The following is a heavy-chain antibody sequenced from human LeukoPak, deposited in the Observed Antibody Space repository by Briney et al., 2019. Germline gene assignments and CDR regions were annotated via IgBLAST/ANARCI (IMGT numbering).Heavy chain of an antibody. CDR1: GFTVSSNY. Sequence: GGSLRLSCAASGFTVSSNYMTWVRQAPGKGLEWVSIIYSGGSTYYADSVKGRFTISRDNPKNTLYLQMNSLRAEDTAVYYCARGSLRGFGELSYWGQGTLITVSS. CDR2: IYSGGST. V-gene: IGHV3-53*01. CDR3: ARGSLRGFGELSY. D-gene: IGHD3-16*02. J-gene: IGHJ4*02.